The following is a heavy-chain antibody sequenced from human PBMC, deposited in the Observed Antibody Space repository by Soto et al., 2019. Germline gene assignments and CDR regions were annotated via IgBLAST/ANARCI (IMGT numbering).Heavy chain of an antibody. J-gene: IGHJ4*02. Sequence: SVQVSCKASGGTFSSYRFNWVRQAPGQGLEWVGGIVPIYRTADYAQKFQGRVTITADESARTSYMELRSLKSQDTAVYYCVRDSGAKLSSSWGQGTLVTVSS. CDR2: IVPIYRTA. CDR3: VRDSGAKLSSS. CDR1: GGTFSSYR. V-gene: IGHV1-69*13. D-gene: IGHD6-13*01.